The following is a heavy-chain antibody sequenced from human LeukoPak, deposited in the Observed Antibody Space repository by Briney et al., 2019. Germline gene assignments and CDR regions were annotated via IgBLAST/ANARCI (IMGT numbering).Heavy chain of an antibody. V-gene: IGHV4-59*08. CDR1: GGSIGSHY. J-gene: IGHJ4*02. Sequence: PSETLSLTCTVSGGSIGSHYWSWIRQPPGKGLEWIGYIYYSGSTDCNPSLKSRLTISVDTSKSQFSLKLSSVTAADTAVYYCARQYSSGWFFDYWGQGTLVTVSS. CDR3: ARQYSSGWFFDY. D-gene: IGHD6-19*01. CDR2: IYYSGST.